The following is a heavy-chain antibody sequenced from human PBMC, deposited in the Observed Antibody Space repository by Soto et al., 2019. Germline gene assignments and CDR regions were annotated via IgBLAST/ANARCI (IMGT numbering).Heavy chain of an antibody. D-gene: IGHD2-15*01. CDR3: ARGIATGQLDP. J-gene: IGHJ5*02. CDR1: GYTFTRYT. V-gene: IGHV1-3*01. CDR2: INPDDGNT. Sequence: ASVKVSCKASGYTFTRYTMNWVRQAPGQRLEWMGWINPDDGNTKSSQKFQDRVIITRDTSASTAYMDLSSLRSEDTAVYYCARGIATGQLDPWGQGTLVTVSS.